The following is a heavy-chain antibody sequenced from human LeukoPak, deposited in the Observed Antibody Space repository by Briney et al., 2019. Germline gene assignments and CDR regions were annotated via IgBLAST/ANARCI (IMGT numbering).Heavy chain of an antibody. CDR1: GASISSYY. J-gene: IGHJ3*01. Sequence: SETLSLTCTVSGASISSYYWSWIRQPPGKGLEWIGYMYYSGSTNYNPSLKSRVTISIHTSKNQISLKLSSVTAAATAVYYCASTTLSAFDVWGQGTLVTVSS. D-gene: IGHD4-17*01. CDR2: MYYSGST. V-gene: IGHV4-59*01. CDR3: ASTTLSAFDV.